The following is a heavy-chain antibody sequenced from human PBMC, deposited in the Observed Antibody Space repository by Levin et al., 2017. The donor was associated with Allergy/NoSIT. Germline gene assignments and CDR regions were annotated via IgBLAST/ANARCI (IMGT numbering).Heavy chain of an antibody. CDR1: GSTFTDKY. D-gene: IGHD5-18*01. V-gene: IGHV1-46*03. Sequence: GESLKISCKSSGSTFTDKYIHWVRQAPGQGLEWMGTVNPGVDSATYAQKFQGRITMTRDTSTSTVYMELSSLTSEDTAVYYCARDRYSYVTFYLDYWGQGALVIVSS. CDR3: ARDRYSYVTFYLDY. J-gene: IGHJ4*02. CDR2: VNPGVDSA.